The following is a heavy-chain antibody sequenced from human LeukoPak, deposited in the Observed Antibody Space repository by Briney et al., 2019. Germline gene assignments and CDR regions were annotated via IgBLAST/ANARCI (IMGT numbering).Heavy chain of an antibody. CDR1: GFTFSSYW. D-gene: IGHD4-17*01. CDR3: ATVLNGNWFDP. Sequence: QPGGSLRLSCAASGFTFSSYWMHWVRQAPGKGLVWVSRINSDGSGTSYADSVKGRFTISRDNAKNTLYLQMNSLRAEDTAVYYCATVLNGNWFDPWGQGTLVTVSS. CDR2: INSDGSGT. J-gene: IGHJ5*02. V-gene: IGHV3-74*01.